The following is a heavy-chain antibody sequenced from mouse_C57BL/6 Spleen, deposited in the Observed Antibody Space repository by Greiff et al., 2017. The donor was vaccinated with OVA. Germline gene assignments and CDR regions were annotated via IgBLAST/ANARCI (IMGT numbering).Heavy chain of an antibody. CDR2: IYPGSGST. Sequence: QVQLKQPGAELVKPGASVKMSCKASGYTFTSYWITWVKQRPGQGLEWIGDIYPGSGSTNYNEKFKSKATLTVDTSSSTAYMQLSSLTSEDSAVYYCARKEGYYTYAMDYWGQGTSVTVSS. D-gene: IGHD1-1*01. J-gene: IGHJ4*01. V-gene: IGHV1-55*01. CDR3: ARKEGYYTYAMDY. CDR1: GYTFTSYW.